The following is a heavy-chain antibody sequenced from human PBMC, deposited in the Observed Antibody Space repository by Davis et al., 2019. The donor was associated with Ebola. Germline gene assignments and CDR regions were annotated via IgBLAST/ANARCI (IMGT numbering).Heavy chain of an antibody. D-gene: IGHD1-14*01. CDR2: IDWDDDK. V-gene: IGHV2-70*11. CDR1: GFSLSTSGMC. CDR3: AREITTTSRPGGFDY. Sequence: SGPTLVKPTQTLTLTCTFSGFSLSTSGMCVSWIRQPPGKALEWLARIDWDDDKYYSTSLKTRLTISKDTSKNQVVLTMTNMDPVDTATYYCAREITTTSRPGGFDYWGQGTLVTVSS. J-gene: IGHJ4*02.